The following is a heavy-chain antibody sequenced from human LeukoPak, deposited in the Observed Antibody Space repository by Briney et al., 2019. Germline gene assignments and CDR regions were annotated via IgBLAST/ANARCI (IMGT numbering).Heavy chain of an antibody. CDR3: ARDIYGDYYFDY. D-gene: IGHD4-17*01. V-gene: IGHV3-74*01. CDR1: GFTFSSYW. CDR2: INSDGSST. J-gene: IGHJ4*02. Sequence: PGGSLRLSCAASGFTFSSYWMHWVRQAPGKGLVWVSRINSDGSSTSYADSVKGRFTTSRDNAKNTLYLQMNSLRAEDTAVYYCARDIYGDYYFDYWGQGTLVTVSS.